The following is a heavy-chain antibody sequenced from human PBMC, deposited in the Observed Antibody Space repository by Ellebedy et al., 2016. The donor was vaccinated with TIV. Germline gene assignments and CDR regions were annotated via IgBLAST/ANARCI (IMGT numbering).Heavy chain of an antibody. J-gene: IGHJ4*02. V-gene: IGHV1-69*13. CDR3: ASGRGYSDFVRSYYFDY. D-gene: IGHD5-18*01. CDR2: IIATA. Sequence: ASVKVSCKASGYTFSDSAISWVRQAPGQGLEWMGGIIATANYAQKFRGRVAITADEATSTAYMHLSSLSSEDTAIYYCASGRGYSDFVRSYYFDYWGQGTLVTVSS. CDR1: GYTFSDSA.